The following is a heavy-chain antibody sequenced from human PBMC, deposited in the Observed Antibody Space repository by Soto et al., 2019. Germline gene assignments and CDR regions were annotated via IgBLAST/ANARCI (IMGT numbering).Heavy chain of an antibody. J-gene: IGHJ4*02. D-gene: IGHD6-19*01. CDR3: ASGSGWYRAH. V-gene: IGHV3-23*01. Sequence: EVHLLESGGGLVQPGGSLRLSCAASGFTFSDYAMTWVRQAPGKGLEWVSGMSGYGGVTYYADSVKGRFTISRDNSKNTLYLQLNSLRAEDTAVYYCASGSGWYRAHWGQGTLVSVSS. CDR1: GFTFSDYA. CDR2: MSGYGGVT.